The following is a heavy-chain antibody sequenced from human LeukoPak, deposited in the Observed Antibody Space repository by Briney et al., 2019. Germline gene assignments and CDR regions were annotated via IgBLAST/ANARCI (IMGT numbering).Heavy chain of an antibody. Sequence: GGSLRLSCAAPTFTFSSYAMHSVRQAPGKGLEWVTVISSDVSNKYYADSVKGRFPISRDNSKNTLELQMNSLRAEDTAVYYCAKDRWGAVASFDYWGQGTLVTVSS. D-gene: IGHD6-19*01. V-gene: IGHV3-30*04. CDR2: ISSDVSNK. CDR3: AKDRWGAVASFDY. J-gene: IGHJ4*02. CDR1: TFTFSSYA.